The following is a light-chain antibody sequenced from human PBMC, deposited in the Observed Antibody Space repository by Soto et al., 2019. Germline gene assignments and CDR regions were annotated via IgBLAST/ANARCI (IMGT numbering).Light chain of an antibody. CDR2: AAS. J-gene: IGKJ5*01. Sequence: DIQMTQSPSSLSASVGDRVTIACRASQSISNYLNWYQQRPGKAPKLLIYAASSLQSGVPSRFSGSGSGTDFTLTISSLQPEDFVTYYCQQTYSTPTTFGQGTRLEI. CDR1: QSISNY. V-gene: IGKV1-39*01. CDR3: QQTYSTPTT.